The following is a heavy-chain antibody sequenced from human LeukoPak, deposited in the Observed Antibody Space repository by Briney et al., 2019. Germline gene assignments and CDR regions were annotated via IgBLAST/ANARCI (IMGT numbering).Heavy chain of an antibody. CDR1: GGSISSSSYS. Sequence: SETLSLTCTVSGGSISSSSYSWGWIRQPPGKGLEWIGSIYYSGSTYYNPSLKSRVTISVDTSKNQFSLKLSSVTAADTAVYYCARQAVVYCSGGSCYGGWFDPWGQGTLVTVSS. D-gene: IGHD2-15*01. CDR3: ARQAVVYCSGGSCYGGWFDP. CDR2: IYYSGST. J-gene: IGHJ5*02. V-gene: IGHV4-39*01.